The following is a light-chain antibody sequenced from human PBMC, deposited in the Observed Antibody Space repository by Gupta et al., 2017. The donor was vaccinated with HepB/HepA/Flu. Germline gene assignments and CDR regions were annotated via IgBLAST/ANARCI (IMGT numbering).Light chain of an antibody. J-gene: IGKJ2*01. CDR2: GAS. V-gene: IGKV3-15*01. CDR3: QQYNNWPPYT. CDR1: QSVSSN. Sequence: EIAMTQSPATLSVSPGERATLSCRASQSVSSNLAWYQQKPGQAPRLLIYGASTRATGIPARFSGSGSGTEFTLTISRLQSEDFAVYYCQQYNNWPPYTFGQGTKLEIK.